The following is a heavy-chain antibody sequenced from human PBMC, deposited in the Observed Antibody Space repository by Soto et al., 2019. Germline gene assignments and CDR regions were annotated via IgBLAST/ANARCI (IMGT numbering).Heavy chain of an antibody. Sequence: HLAQSGPEVKRPGASVKISCKAAGFIFTDWFMHWVRPAPGQGPEWMGIINTSGGNSIYSQKLQNRVTMTRDTSTSTLYLELTSLTSADTAVYYCAKEGAIPGEVDAWGQGPLVTVSS. CDR1: GFIFTDWF. CDR2: INTSGGNS. CDR3: AKEGAIPGEVDA. D-gene: IGHD2-21*01. J-gene: IGHJ1*01. V-gene: IGHV1-46*01.